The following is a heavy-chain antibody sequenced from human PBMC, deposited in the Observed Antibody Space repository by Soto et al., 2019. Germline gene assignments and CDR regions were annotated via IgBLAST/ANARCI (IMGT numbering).Heavy chain of an antibody. D-gene: IGHD3-22*01. V-gene: IGHV4-59*01. CDR2: IYYSGST. CDR3: ARVGSSGPSDY. J-gene: IGHJ4*02. CDR1: GGSISSYY. Sequence: SETLSLTCTVSGGSISSYYWSWIRQPPGKGLEWIGYIYYSGSTNYNPSLESRVTISVDTSKNQFSLKLSSVTAADTAVYYCARVGSSGPSDYWGQGTLVTVSS.